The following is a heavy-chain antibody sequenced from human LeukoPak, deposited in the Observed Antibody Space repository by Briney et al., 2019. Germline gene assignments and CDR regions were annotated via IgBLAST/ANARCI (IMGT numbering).Heavy chain of an antibody. CDR2: IRYDGSNK. CDR3: AKSSPRYCSSTSCYYMDV. CDR1: GFTFSSYG. V-gene: IGHV3-30*02. Sequence: PGGSLRLXCAASGFTFSSYGMHWVRQAPGKGLEWVAFIRYDGSNKYYADSVKGRFTISRDNSKNTLYLQMNSLRAEDTAVYYCAKSSPRYCSSTSCYYMDVWGKGTTVTVSS. J-gene: IGHJ6*03. D-gene: IGHD2-2*01.